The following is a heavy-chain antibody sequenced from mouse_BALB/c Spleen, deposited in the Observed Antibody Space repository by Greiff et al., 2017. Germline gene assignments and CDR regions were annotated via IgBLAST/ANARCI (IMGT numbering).Heavy chain of an antibody. V-gene: IGHV5-17*02. CDR1: GFTFSSFG. CDR3: ARSGITTGFAY. J-gene: IGHJ3*01. D-gene: IGHD2-4*01. Sequence: DVHLVESGGGLVQPGGSRKLSCAASGFTFSSFGMHWVRQAPEKGLEWVAYISSGSSTIYYADTVKGRFTISRDNPKNTLFLQMTSLRSEDTAMYYCARSGITTGFAYWGQGTLVTVSA. CDR2: ISSGSSTI.